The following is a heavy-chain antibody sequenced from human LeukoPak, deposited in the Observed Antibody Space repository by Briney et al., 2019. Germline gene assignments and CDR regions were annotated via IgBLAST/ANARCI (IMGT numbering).Heavy chain of an antibody. V-gene: IGHV3-23*01. CDR3: ARRAGAYSHPSDY. CDR1: GFPLSSYA. J-gene: IGHJ4*02. CDR2: TSSSDAGT. D-gene: IGHD4-23*01. Sequence: GGSLRLSCAASGFPLSSYAMSWVRQAPGKGLEWVSATSSSDAGTYYADSVRGRFTISRDNSKNTLYLQMNRLRVEAAAVYYSARRAGAYSHPSDYWGQGTMVTVSS.